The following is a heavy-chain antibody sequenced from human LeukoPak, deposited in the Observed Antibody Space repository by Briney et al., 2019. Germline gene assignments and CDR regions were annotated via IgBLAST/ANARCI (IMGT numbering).Heavy chain of an antibody. CDR1: GSTFSSYW. CDR3: AEIAVAGY. J-gene: IGHJ4*02. D-gene: IGHD6-19*01. Sequence: PGGSLRLSCAASGSTFSSYWMSWVRQAPGKGLEWVANIKQDGSEKYYVDSVKGRFTISRDNAKNSLYLQMNSLRAEDTAVYYCAEIAVAGYWGQGTLVTVSS. CDR2: IKQDGSEK. V-gene: IGHV3-7*01.